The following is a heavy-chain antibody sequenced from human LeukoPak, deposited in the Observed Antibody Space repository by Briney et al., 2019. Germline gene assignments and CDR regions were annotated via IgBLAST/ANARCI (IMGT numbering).Heavy chain of an antibody. V-gene: IGHV3-23*01. J-gene: IGHJ4*02. D-gene: IGHD3-22*01. CDR1: GFTFSRHW. CDR2: ISGSGDTT. Sequence: PGGSLRLSCAASGFTFSRHWMTWVRQAPGKGLEWVSGISGSGDTTYYADSVKGRFTISRDNSKNTLYLQMNGLRAEDTAVYYCATYRRGYHDSSESYYFDYWGQGTLVTVSS. CDR3: ATYRRGYHDSSESYYFDY.